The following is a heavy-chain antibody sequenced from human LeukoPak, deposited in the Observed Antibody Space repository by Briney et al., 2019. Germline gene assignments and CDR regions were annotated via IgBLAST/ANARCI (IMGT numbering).Heavy chain of an antibody. CDR2: ISGSGGST. Sequence: GGSLRLSCAASGFTFSSYAMSWVRQAPGKGREWVSAISGSGGSTYYADSVKGRFTISRDNSKNTLYLQMNSLRAEDTAVYYCAKEGGNYYDSSGYPLGYWGQGTLVTVSS. J-gene: IGHJ4*02. CDR1: GFTFSSYA. CDR3: AKEGGNYYDSSGYPLGY. V-gene: IGHV3-23*01. D-gene: IGHD3-22*01.